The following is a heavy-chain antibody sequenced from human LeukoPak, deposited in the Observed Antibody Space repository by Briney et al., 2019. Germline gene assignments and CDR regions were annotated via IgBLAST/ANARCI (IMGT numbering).Heavy chain of an antibody. Sequence: GGSLRLSCAASGFTFSSYAMHWVRQAPGEGLEWVAVISYDGSNKYYADSVKGRFTISRDNSKNTLYLQMNSLRAEDTAVYYCASAIVPTTPPLDYWGQGTLVTVSS. J-gene: IGHJ4*02. D-gene: IGHD5-12*01. CDR3: ASAIVPTTPPLDY. CDR2: ISYDGSNK. V-gene: IGHV3-30*04. CDR1: GFTFSSYA.